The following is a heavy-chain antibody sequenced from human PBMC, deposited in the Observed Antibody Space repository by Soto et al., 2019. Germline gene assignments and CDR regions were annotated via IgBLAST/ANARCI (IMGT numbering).Heavy chain of an antibody. CDR2: INPNSGGT. CDR1: GYTFTGYY. Sequence: QVQLVQSGAEVKKPGASVKVSCKASGYTFTGYYMHWVRQAPGQGLEWMGWINPNSGGTNYAQKFQGRVTMTRDTSISTAYMEQRSLRSEDKAVYYCARAETSYRGRSGPTGEDGPTPKFDYWGQGTLVTVSS. V-gene: IGHV1-2*02. D-gene: IGHD1-26*01. CDR3: ARAETSYRGRSGPTGEDGPTPKFDY. J-gene: IGHJ4*02.